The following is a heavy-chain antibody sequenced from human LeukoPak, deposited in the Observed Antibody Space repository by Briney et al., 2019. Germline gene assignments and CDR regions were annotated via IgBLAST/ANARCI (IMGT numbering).Heavy chain of an antibody. CDR3: ASTIVGATYYFDY. V-gene: IGHV4-61*02. J-gene: IGHJ4*02. Sequence: SQTLSLTCTVSGGSISSGSYYWSWIRQPAGKGLEWIGRIYTSGSTNYNPSLKSRVTISVDTSENQFSLKLSSVTAADTAVYYCASTIVGATYYFDYWGQGTLVTVSS. CDR2: IYTSGST. CDR1: GGSISSGSYY. D-gene: IGHD1-26*01.